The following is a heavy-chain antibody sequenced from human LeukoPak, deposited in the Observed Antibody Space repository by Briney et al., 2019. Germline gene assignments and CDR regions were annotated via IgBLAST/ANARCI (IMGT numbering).Heavy chain of an antibody. CDR3: ARDHSSSSEDY. CDR2: IYTSGST. Sequence: SETLSLTCTVSGGSISSGSYYWSWIRQPAGKGLEWIGRIYTSGSTNYNPSLKSRVTISVDTSKNQFSLKLNSVTAADTAVYYCARDHSSSSEDYWGQGTLVTVSS. CDR1: GGSISSGSYY. J-gene: IGHJ4*02. D-gene: IGHD6-13*01. V-gene: IGHV4-61*02.